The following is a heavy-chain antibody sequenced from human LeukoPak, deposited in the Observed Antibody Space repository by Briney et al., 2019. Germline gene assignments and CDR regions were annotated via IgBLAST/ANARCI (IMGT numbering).Heavy chain of an antibody. CDR2: IIPIFGTA. CDR1: GGTFINYA. V-gene: IGHV1-69*13. J-gene: IGHJ4*02. D-gene: IGHD6-19*01. CDR3: ARGVYGSSGFSFDY. Sequence: VASVKVSFKASGGTFINYAISWVRQAPGQGLEWMGGIIPIFGTANYAQKFQGRVTITADESTSTAYMELSSLRSEDTAVYYCARGVYGSSGFSFDYWGQGTLVTVSS.